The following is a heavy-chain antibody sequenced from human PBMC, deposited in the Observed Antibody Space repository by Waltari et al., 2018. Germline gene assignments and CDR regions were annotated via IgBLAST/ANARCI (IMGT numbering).Heavy chain of an antibody. J-gene: IGHJ3*02. CDR3: AKGLDRRGGDAFDI. CDR2: ISWNSGSI. D-gene: IGHD3-10*01. CDR1: GFTFDDYA. Sequence: EVQLVESGGGLVQPGRSLRLSCAASGFTFDDYAMHWVRQAPGKGLEWVSGISWNSGSIGYADSVKGRFTISRDNSKNTLYLQMNSLRAEDTAVYYCAKGLDRRGGDAFDIWGQGTMVTVSS. V-gene: IGHV3-9*01.